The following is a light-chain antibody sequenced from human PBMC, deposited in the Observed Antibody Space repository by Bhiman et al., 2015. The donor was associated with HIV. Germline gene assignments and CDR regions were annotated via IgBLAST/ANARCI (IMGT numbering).Light chain of an antibody. V-gene: IGLV3-1*01. J-gene: IGLJ2*01. Sequence: SYELTQPPSVSVSPGQTASITCSGDKLGDKYVCWYQQKPGQSPVLVIYQDNKRPSGIPERFSGSNSGNTATLTISGTQAMDEADYYCQAWDSSTARFGGGTKLTVL. CDR3: QAWDSSTAR. CDR1: KLGDKY. CDR2: QDN.